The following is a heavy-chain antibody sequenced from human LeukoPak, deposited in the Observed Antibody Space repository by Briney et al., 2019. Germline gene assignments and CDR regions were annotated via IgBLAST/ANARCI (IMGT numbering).Heavy chain of an antibody. J-gene: IGHJ6*03. CDR1: GYTFTSYD. CDR2: IIPIFGTA. V-gene: IGHV1-69*05. CDR3: ARVPYDFWSGYDYYYYMDV. D-gene: IGHD3-3*01. Sequence: SVKVSCKASGYTFTSYDINWVRQAPGQGLEWMGGIIPIFGTANYAQKFQGRVTITTDESTSTAYMELSSLRSEDTAVYYCARVPYDFWSGYDYYYYMDVWGKGTTVTVSS.